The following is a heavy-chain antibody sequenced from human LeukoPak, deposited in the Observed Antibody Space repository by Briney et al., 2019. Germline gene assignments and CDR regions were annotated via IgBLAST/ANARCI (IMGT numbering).Heavy chain of an antibody. J-gene: IGHJ3*02. CDR2: ISGSGGST. CDR3: AKDVVGADAFDI. CDR1: GFTFSSYA. V-gene: IGHV3-23*01. D-gene: IGHD1-26*01. Sequence: GGSLRLSCAASGFTFSSYAMSWVRQAPGKGLGWVSAISGSGGSTYYADSVKGRFTISRDNSKNTLYLQMNSLRAEDTAVYYCAKDVVGADAFDIWGQGTMVTVSS.